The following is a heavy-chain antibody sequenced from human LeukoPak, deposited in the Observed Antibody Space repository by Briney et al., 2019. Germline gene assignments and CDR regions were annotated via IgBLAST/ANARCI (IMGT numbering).Heavy chain of an antibody. CDR1: GYSISSGYY. V-gene: IGHV4-38-2*02. CDR3: ARDRNWWFGIEGGAFDI. J-gene: IGHJ3*02. D-gene: IGHD3-10*01. Sequence: SETLSLTCTVSGYSISSGYYWGWIRQPPGKGLEWIGSIYHSGSTYYNPSLKSRVTISVDTSKNQFSLKLSSVTAADTAVYYCARDRNWWFGIEGGAFDIWGQGTMVTVSS. CDR2: IYHSGST.